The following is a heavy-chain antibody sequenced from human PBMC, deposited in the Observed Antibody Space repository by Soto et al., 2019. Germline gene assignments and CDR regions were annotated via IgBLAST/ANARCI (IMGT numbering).Heavy chain of an antibody. V-gene: IGHV4-38-2*02. D-gene: IGHD6-6*01. Sequence: PSETLSLTCAVSAYSVSSGYYWAWIRQPPGKGLEWIGSMYHSGNTYHNPSLKSRVTISVDTSKNQSSLKLSSVTAADTALYYCARDLSSSSENWFDPWGQGILVTVSS. CDR1: AYSVSSGYY. J-gene: IGHJ5*02. CDR2: MYHSGNT. CDR3: ARDLSSSSENWFDP.